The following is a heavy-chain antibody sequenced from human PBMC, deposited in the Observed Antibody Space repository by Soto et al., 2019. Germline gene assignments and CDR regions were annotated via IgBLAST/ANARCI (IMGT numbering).Heavy chain of an antibody. V-gene: IGHV4-30-4*01. D-gene: IGHD2-15*01. Sequence: QVQLQESGPGLVKPSQTLSLTCTVSGGSISSGDYYWSWIRQPPGKGLEWIGYIYYSGSTYYNPSRKSRVTISVDTSQNQFSLKLSSVTAADTAVYYCARSPRGDIVVFDPWGQGTLVTVSS. CDR1: GGSISSGDYY. CDR3: ARSPRGDIVVFDP. CDR2: IYYSGST. J-gene: IGHJ5*02.